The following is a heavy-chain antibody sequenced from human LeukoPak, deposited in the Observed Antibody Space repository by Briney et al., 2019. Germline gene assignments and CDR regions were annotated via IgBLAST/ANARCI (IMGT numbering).Heavy chain of an antibody. D-gene: IGHD2-2*01. CDR3: AREKACSTTSCYAFDI. J-gene: IGHJ3*02. Sequence: SETLSLTCTVSGASISSGGFLWHWIRQLPGMDLEWIGNIYYTGNAGYNPSLKSRVTISGDTSMNQFSLKLTSVTVADTAVYYCAREKACSTTSCYAFDIWGQGTLVTVSS. CDR2: IYYTGNA. CDR1: GASISSGGFL. V-gene: IGHV4-31*03.